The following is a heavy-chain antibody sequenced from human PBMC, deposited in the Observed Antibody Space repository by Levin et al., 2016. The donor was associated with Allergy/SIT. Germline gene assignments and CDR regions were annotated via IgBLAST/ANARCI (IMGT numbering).Heavy chain of an antibody. Sequence: ASVKVSCKASGYTFTSYYMHWVRQAPGQGLEWMGIINPSGGSTSYAQKFQGRVTMTRDTSTSTVYMELSSLRSEDTAVYYCARDSIQLWLRPRDYYYYYYMDVWGKGTTVTVSS. CDR3: ARDSIQLWLRPRDYYYYYYMDV. J-gene: IGHJ6*03. V-gene: IGHV1-46*01. CDR2: INPSGGST. D-gene: IGHD5-18*01. CDR1: GYTFTSYY.